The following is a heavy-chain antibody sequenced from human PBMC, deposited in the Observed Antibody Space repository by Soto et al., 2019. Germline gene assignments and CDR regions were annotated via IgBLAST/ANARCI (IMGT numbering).Heavy chain of an antibody. J-gene: IGHJ4*02. Sequence: SETLSLTCTVSGGSVSSGSYYWSWIRQPPGKGLEWIGYIYYSGSTNYNPSLKSRVTISVDTSKNQFSLKLSSVTAADTAVYYCARDRRHYDILTGYGPAYYFDYWGQGTLVTVSS. CDR1: GGSVSSGSYY. D-gene: IGHD3-9*01. V-gene: IGHV4-61*01. CDR3: ARDRRHYDILTGYGPAYYFDY. CDR2: IYYSGST.